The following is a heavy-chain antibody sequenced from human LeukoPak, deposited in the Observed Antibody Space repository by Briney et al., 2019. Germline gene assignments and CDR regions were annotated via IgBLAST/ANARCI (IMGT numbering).Heavy chain of an antibody. CDR2: IKQDGSEK. J-gene: IGHJ3*02. Sequence: GGSLRLSCAASGFTFSSYWMSWVRQAPGKGLEWVANIKQDGSEKYYVDSVKGRFTISRDNAKNSLYLQMNSLRAEDTAVYYCARDCDDYDAYDASSIWGQGTMVTVSS. V-gene: IGHV3-7*01. CDR1: GFTFSSYW. D-gene: IGHD4-17*01. CDR3: ARDCDDYDAYDASSI.